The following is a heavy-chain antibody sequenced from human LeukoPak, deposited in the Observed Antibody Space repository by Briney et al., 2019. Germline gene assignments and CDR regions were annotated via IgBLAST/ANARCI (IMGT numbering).Heavy chain of an antibody. Sequence: SETQSLTCAVYGGSFSGYHWTWIRQSPGKGLEWIGDINPSGSTYYNPSLKSRLTISVDTSKNQFPLKLRSVTAADTAVYYCARGRHDITMIVVVMTSVSHYLDVWGKGTTVTVS. J-gene: IGHJ6*03. CDR3: ARGRHDITMIVVVMTSVSHYLDV. D-gene: IGHD3-22*01. V-gene: IGHV4-34*01. CDR1: GGSFSGYH. CDR2: INPSGST.